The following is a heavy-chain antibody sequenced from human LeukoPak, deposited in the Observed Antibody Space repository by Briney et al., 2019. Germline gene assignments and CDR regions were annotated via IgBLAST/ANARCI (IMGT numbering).Heavy chain of an antibody. CDR3: ARVTMVDPVSRAFDY. CDR2: IYYSGST. D-gene: IGHD4/OR15-4a*01. V-gene: IGHV4-39*07. CDR1: GGSISSSSYY. J-gene: IGHJ4*02. Sequence: PSETLSLTCTVSGGSISSSSYYWGWIRQPPGKGLEWIGSIYYSGSTYYNPSLKSRVTISVDTSKNQFSLKLSSVTAADTAVYYCARVTMVDPVSRAFDYWGQGTLVTVSS.